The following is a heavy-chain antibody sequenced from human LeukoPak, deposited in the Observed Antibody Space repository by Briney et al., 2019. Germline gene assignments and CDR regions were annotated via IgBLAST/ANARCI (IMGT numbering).Heavy chain of an antibody. J-gene: IGHJ6*03. CDR2: ISSSSSYI. V-gene: IGHV3-21*01. Sequence: PGGSLRLSCAASGFTFSSYSMNWVRQAPGKGLEWVSSISSSSSYIYYADSVKGRFTISRDNAKNSLYLQMNSLRAEDTAVYYCARGPPVLNYYYYYMDVWGKGTTVTISS. CDR1: GFTFSSYS. CDR3: ARGPPVLNYYYYYMDV.